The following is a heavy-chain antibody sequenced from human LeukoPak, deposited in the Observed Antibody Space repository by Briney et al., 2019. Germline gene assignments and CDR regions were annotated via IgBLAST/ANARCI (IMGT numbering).Heavy chain of an antibody. CDR1: RGTFSSYA. D-gene: IGHD2-21*01. Sequence: SVKVSCKASRGTFSSYAISWVRQAPGQGLEWMGGITPIFGTANYAQKFQGRVTITADESTSTAYMELSSLRSEDTAVYYCARGEGGDNHYFDYWGQGTLVTVPS. J-gene: IGHJ4*02. V-gene: IGHV1-69*13. CDR3: ARGEGGDNHYFDY. CDR2: ITPIFGTA.